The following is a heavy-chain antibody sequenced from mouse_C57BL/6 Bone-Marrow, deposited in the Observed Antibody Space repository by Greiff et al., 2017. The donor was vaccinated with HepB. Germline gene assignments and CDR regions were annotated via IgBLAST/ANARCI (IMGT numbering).Heavy chain of an antibody. CDR1: GYSFSSYW. CDR3: ARTRTYYYGSFDY. J-gene: IGHJ2*01. D-gene: IGHD1-1*01. Sequence: VQRVESGAELVKPGASVKISCKASGYSFSSYWMNWVKQRPGKGLEWIGQIYPGDGDTNYNGKFKGKATLTADKSSSTAYMQLSSLTSEDSAVYFCARTRTYYYGSFDYWGQGTTLTVSS. CDR2: IYPGDGDT. V-gene: IGHV1-80*01.